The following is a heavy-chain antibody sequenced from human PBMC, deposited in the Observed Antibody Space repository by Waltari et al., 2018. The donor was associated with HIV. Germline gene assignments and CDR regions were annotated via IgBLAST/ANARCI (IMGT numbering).Heavy chain of an antibody. CDR3: ATDFSGMVRAYSYYSLDV. D-gene: IGHD3-10*01. J-gene: IGHJ6*02. V-gene: IGHV1-24*01. Sequence: QVQLVQSGAEVKKPGASVKVSCKVSGHTLSELSMHWVRQVPGKGLEWMGNFYPEDDETSYEQKFQGIVTMTEDTSSDTAYMEISSLTSGDTAVYYCATDFSGMVRAYSYYSLDVWGQGTTVTVSS. CDR2: FYPEDDET. CDR1: GHTLSELS.